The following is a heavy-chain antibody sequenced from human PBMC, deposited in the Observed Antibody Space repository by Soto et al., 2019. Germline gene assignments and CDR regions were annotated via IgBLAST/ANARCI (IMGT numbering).Heavy chain of an antibody. CDR1: GFTFSSYG. Sequence: GGSLRLSCAASGFTFSSYGVHWARQAPGKGLEWVAVISYDGSNKYYADSVKGRFTISRDNSKNTLYLQMNSLRAEDTAVYYCAKGKEQWLVDSHAFDIWGQGTMVTVSS. CDR3: AKGKEQWLVDSHAFDI. V-gene: IGHV3-30*18. D-gene: IGHD6-19*01. J-gene: IGHJ3*02. CDR2: ISYDGSNK.